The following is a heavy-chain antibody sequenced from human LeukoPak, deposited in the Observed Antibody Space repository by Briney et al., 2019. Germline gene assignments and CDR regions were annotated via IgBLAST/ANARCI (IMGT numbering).Heavy chain of an antibody. CDR2: IGGSGGST. CDR3: ARDLASGYSYYYYYGMDV. J-gene: IGHJ6*02. V-gene: IGHV3-23*01. Sequence: GGSLRLSCAASGFIFSSYAMSWVRQAPGKGLEWVSAIGGSGGSTYYADSVKGRFTISRDNFKNTLYLQMNSLRAEDTAVYYCARDLASGYSYYYYYGMDVWGQGTTVTVSS. CDR1: GFIFSSYA. D-gene: IGHD6-25*01.